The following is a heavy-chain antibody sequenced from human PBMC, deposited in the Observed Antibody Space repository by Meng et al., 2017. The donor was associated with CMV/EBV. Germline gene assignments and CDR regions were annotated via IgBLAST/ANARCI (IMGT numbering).Heavy chain of an antibody. V-gene: IGHV1-69*01. CDR2: IIPIFGTA. Sequence: QVQLVQSGAEEKKPGSSVKVSCTASGGTFSSYASSWVRQAPGQGLEWMGGIIPIFGTANYAQKFQGRVTITADESTSTAYMELSSLRSEDTAVYYCARGRIWNYYDSSGYNFDYWGQGTLVTVSS. CDR1: GGTFSSYA. D-gene: IGHD3-22*01. CDR3: ARGRIWNYYDSSGYNFDY. J-gene: IGHJ4*02.